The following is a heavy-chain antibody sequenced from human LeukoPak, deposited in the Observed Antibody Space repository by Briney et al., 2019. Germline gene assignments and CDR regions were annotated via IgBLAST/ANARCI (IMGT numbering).Heavy chain of an antibody. Sequence: ASVKVSCKASGGTFSSYAISWVRQAPGQGLEWLGGIIPIFGTANYAQKFQGRVTITADESTSTAYMELGSLRSEDTAVYYCARDHRASGSYDHYYYYMDVWGKGTTVTVSS. CDR2: IIPIFGTA. CDR1: GGTFSSYA. V-gene: IGHV1-69*13. D-gene: IGHD1-26*01. CDR3: ARDHRASGSYDHYYYYMDV. J-gene: IGHJ6*03.